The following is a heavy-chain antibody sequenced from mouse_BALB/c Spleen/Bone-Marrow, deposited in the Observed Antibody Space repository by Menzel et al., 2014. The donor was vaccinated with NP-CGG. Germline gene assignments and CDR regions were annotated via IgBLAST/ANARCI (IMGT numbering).Heavy chain of an antibody. V-gene: IGHV5-9*02. Sequence: EVMLVESGGGLVKPGGSLKLSCAASGFAFSSYDMSWVRQTPEKRLEWVATISSGGSYTYYPDSVKGRFTISRDNARNTLYLQMSGLRSEDTALYYCARQGNWDGYFDVWGAGTTVTVSS. J-gene: IGHJ1*01. CDR2: ISSGGSYT. CDR1: GFAFSSYD. D-gene: IGHD4-1*01. CDR3: ARQGNWDGYFDV.